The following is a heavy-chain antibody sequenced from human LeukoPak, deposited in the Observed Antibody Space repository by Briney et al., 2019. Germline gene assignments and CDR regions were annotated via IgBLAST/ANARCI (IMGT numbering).Heavy chain of an antibody. CDR3: AWLGLSYQLLFFDY. D-gene: IGHD2-2*01. CDR2: INPNSGGT. Sequence: ASVKVSCKASGYTFTGYYMHWVRQAPGQGLEWMGWINPNSGGTNYAQKFQGRVTMTRDTSISTAYMELSRLRSDDTAVYYCAWLGLSYQLLFFDYWGQGTLVTVSS. CDR1: GYTFTGYY. J-gene: IGHJ4*02. V-gene: IGHV1-2*02.